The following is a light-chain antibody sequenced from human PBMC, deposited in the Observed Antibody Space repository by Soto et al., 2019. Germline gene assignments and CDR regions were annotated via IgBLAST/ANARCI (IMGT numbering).Light chain of an antibody. CDR1: SSDVGGYNY. CDR3: SSYTSSSTLP. CDR2: DVS. J-gene: IGLJ2*01. Sequence: QSALTPPASVSGSPGQSITISCTGTSSDVGGYNYVSWYQQHPGKAPKLMIYDVSNRPSGVSNRFSGSKSGNTASLTISGLQAEDEADYYCSSYTSSSTLPFGGGTKLTVL. V-gene: IGLV2-14*01.